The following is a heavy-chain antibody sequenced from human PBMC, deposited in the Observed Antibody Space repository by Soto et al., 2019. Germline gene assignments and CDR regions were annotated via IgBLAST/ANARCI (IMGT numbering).Heavy chain of an antibody. Sequence: PGESLKISCKGSGYSFTSYWISWVRQMPGKGLEWMGRIDPSDSYTNYSPFFQGHVTISADKSISTAYLQWSSLKASDTAMYYCAGSTYATAHYYYYGMDVWGQGTTVTVSS. J-gene: IGHJ6*02. V-gene: IGHV5-10-1*01. CDR3: AGSTYATAHYYYYGMDV. CDR2: IDPSDSYT. CDR1: GYSFTSYW. D-gene: IGHD3-16*01.